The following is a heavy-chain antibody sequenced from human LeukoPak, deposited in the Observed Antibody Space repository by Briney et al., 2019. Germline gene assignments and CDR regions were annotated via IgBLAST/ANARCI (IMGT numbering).Heavy chain of an antibody. J-gene: IGHJ6*03. V-gene: IGHV4-34*01. Sequence: PSETLSLTCAVYGGSFSGYYWSWIRQPPGKGLEWIGEINHSGSTNYNPSLKSRVTISVDTSKNQFSLKLSSVTAADTAVYYCARGRPHCSSTSCYTLSYYYYYYMDVWGKGTTVTVSS. CDR3: ARGRPHCSSTSCYTLSYYYYYYMDV. CDR1: GGSFSGYY. CDR2: INHSGST. D-gene: IGHD2-2*02.